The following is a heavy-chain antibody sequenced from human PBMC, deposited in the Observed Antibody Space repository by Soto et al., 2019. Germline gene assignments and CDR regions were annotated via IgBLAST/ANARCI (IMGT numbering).Heavy chain of an antibody. CDR2: INHTGGT. D-gene: IGHD3-3*01. V-gene: IGHV4-34*01. J-gene: IGHJ5*02. CDR1: GGSVNGYY. Sequence: SETLSLTCAVYGGSVNGYYWNWIRQPPGKGLEWIGEINHTGGTHYSPSLKSRVTMSVDTSKNQFSLRLSSVTAADTAIYYCATRITVFGLLIPPFDPWGQGTQVTVSS. CDR3: ATRITVFGLLIPPFDP.